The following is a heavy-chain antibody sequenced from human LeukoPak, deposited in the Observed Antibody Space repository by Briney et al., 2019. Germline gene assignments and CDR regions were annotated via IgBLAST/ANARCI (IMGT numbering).Heavy chain of an antibody. CDR3: AKDYVSGDGYWDFDY. CDR2: ISAGGRTT. CDR1: GLTFSNLK. V-gene: IGHV3-23*01. Sequence: GGSLRLSCAVSGLTFSNLKMNWVRQAPGKGLEWVSYISAGGRTTFYADSVTGRFTISRDNSKNTMSLEMNSLRVEDTAVYYCAKDYVSGDGYWDFDYWGQGTLVTVSS. D-gene: IGHD5-24*01. J-gene: IGHJ4*02.